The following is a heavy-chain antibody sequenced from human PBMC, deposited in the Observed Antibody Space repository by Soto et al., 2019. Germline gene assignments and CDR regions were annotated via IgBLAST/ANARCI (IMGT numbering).Heavy chain of an antibody. D-gene: IGHD2-2*01. CDR1: GDSISSSDYY. Sequence: QLQLQESGPGLVKPSETLSLTCSVSGDSISSSDYYWAWIRQPPGKGLEWIGSIFYSGKTYYNPSLKSRVTMSVDTSKHPFSLKLSSVTAAETAVYYCARRVACRTSCRFDPWGQGTLVIVSS. CDR3: ARRVACRTSCRFDP. V-gene: IGHV4-39*01. CDR2: IFYSGKT. J-gene: IGHJ5*02.